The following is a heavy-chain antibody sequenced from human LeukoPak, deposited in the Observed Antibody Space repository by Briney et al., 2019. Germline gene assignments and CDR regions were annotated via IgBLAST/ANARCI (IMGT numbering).Heavy chain of an antibody. V-gene: IGHV4-59*08. CDR2: ISYSGST. D-gene: IGHD6-13*01. J-gene: IGHJ6*03. CDR3: ARLTGQQLVQDYYMDV. CDR1: GGSISSYY. Sequence: SETLSLTCTVSGGSISSYYWSWLRQPPGKGLGWIGYISYSGSTNYNPSLKSRVTISVDTSKNQFSLKLNSVTAADTAVYYCARLTGQQLVQDYYMDVWGKGTTVTVSS.